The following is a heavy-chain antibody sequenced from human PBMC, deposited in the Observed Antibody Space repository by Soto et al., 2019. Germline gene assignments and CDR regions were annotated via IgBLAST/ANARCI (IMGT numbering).Heavy chain of an antibody. CDR2: IDHSGST. Sequence: QVQLQQRGAGLWKPSETLSLTCTVSDGSFSGYYWSWIRQPPGKGLEWIGDIDHSGSTHYSPSLKSRLTMSVDTSKNQFSLHLTSVPAADTALYYCSRGRPPRYWGQGTLVTVSS. CDR3: SRGRPPRY. CDR1: DGSFSGYY. J-gene: IGHJ4*02. V-gene: IGHV4-34*02.